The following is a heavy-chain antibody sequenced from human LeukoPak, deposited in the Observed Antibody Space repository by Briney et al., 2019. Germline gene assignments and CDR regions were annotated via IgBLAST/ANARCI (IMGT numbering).Heavy chain of an antibody. CDR3: ARDPLHCSGGSCYSNWFDP. Sequence: SETLSLTCTVSGGSISSSSYYWGWIRQPPGKGLEWIGSIYYSGSTYYNPSLKSRVTISVDTSKNQFSLKLSSVTAADTAVYYCARDPLHCSGGSCYSNWFDPWGQGTLVTVS. CDR1: GGSISSSSYY. D-gene: IGHD2-15*01. CDR2: IYYSGST. J-gene: IGHJ5*02. V-gene: IGHV4-39*07.